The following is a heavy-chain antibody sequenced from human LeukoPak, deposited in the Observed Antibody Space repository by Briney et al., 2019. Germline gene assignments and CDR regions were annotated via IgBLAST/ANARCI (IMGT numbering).Heavy chain of an antibody. J-gene: IGHJ4*02. CDR2: TYTGGNS. V-gene: IGHV3-53*01. CDR1: GFTVSSTH. Sequence: GGSLRLSCEASGFTVSSTHMVWVRQAPGKGLEWVSVTYTGGNSYYAGSVQGRFIISRDNSKNTLDLQMTGLRAEDTAVYYCARERGRGRDSPWFDYWGQGTLVTVSS. D-gene: IGHD3-16*01. CDR3: ARERGRGRDSPWFDY.